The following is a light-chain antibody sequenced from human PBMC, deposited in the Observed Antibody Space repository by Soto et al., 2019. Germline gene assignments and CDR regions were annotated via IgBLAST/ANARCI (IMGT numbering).Light chain of an antibody. CDR3: EEDDNWPPYT. J-gene: IGKJ2*01. CDR2: GAS. Sequence: EIVMTQSPATLSVSPGERATLSCRASQSVSSKLVWYQQKPGQAPRLLIYGASTRATGIPARFSGSGSGTDFTLTISSLQSEDFAVYDCEEDDNWPPYTFGQGTKLESK. CDR1: QSVSSK. V-gene: IGKV3-15*01.